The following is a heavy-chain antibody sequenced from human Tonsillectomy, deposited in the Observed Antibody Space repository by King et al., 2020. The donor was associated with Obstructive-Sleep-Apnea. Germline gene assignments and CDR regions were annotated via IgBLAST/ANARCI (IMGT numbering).Heavy chain of an antibody. CDR2: IYYSGRT. D-gene: IGHD6-19*01. CDR3: AGGRSGWSEYFQH. J-gene: IGHJ1*01. Sequence: VQLQESGPGLVKPSETLSLTCSVSGHSISSGYYWGWIRQPPGKGLEWIGSIYYSGRTYYNPSLKSRVTISVDTSKNQFSLKLSSVTAADTAVYDCAGGRSGWSEYFQHWGQGTLVTVSS. CDR1: GHSISSGYY. V-gene: IGHV4-38-2*02.